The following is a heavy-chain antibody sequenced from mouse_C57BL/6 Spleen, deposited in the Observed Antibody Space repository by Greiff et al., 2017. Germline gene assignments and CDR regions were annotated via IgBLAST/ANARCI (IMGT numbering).Heavy chain of an antibody. CDR1: GYTFTDYE. V-gene: IGHV1-15*01. J-gene: IGHJ3*01. D-gene: IGHD1-1*01. CDR3: TRPDYGSSPAWFAY. CDR2: IDPETGGT. Sequence: VQLVESGAELVRPGASVTLSCKASGYTFTDYEMHWVKQTPVHGLEWIGAIDPETGGTAYNQKFKGKAILTADKSSSTAYMELRSLTSEDSAVYYCTRPDYGSSPAWFAYWGQGTLVTVSA.